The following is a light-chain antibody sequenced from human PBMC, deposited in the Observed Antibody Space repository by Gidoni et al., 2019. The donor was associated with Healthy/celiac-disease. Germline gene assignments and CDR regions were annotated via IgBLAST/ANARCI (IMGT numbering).Light chain of an antibody. V-gene: IGKV3-15*01. CDR1: QSVSSN. CDR2: GAS. Sequence: EIVMTQSPATLSVSPGERATLSSRASQSVSSNLAWYQQKPGQAPRLLIYGASTRATGIPARFSGSGSGTELTLTISSLQSEDFAVYYCQQYNNWPLTFGQGTRLEIK. J-gene: IGKJ5*01. CDR3: QQYNNWPLT.